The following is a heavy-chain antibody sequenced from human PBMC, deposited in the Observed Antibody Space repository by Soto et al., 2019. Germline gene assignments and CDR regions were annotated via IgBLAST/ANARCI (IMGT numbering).Heavy chain of an antibody. V-gene: IGHV4-34*01. CDR3: ARVTVVTGGYYDYYGMDV. CDR1: CGSFSGYY. D-gene: IGHD2-15*01. Sequence: SETLSLTCAVYCGSFSGYYWSWIRQPAWKGLEWVGEINHSGSTNYNPSLKSRVTISVDTSKNQFSLKLSSVTAADTAVYYCARVTVVTGGYYDYYGMDVWGQGTTVTVS. J-gene: IGHJ6*02. CDR2: INHSGST.